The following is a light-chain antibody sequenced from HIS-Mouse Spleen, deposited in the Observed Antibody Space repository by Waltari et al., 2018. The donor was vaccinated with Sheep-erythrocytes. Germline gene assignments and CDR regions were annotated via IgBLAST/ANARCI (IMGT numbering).Light chain of an antibody. CDR3: CSYAGSYNHV. V-gene: IGLV2-11*01. Sequence: QSALTQPRSVSGSPGQSVTISCTGTSSDVGGYNYVSWYQQHTGKAPNLMIYDVSKRPSVVADRFSGSKSGNTASLTISGLQAEDEADYYCCSYAGSYNHVFATGTKVTVL. J-gene: IGLJ1*01. CDR2: DVS. CDR1: SSDVGGYNY.